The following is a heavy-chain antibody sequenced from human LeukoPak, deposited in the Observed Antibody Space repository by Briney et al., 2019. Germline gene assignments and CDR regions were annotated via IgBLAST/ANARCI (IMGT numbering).Heavy chain of an antibody. D-gene: IGHD3-16*02. Sequence: GASVKVSCKASGYTFTSYGISWVRQAPGQGLEWMGGIIPIFGAANYAQKFQGRVTITADESTSTAYMELSSLRSEDTAVYYCARVPNYDYVWGSYRPNAFDIWGQGTMVTVSS. J-gene: IGHJ3*02. CDR2: IIPIFGAA. CDR1: GYTFTSYG. CDR3: ARVPNYDYVWGSYRPNAFDI. V-gene: IGHV1-69*13.